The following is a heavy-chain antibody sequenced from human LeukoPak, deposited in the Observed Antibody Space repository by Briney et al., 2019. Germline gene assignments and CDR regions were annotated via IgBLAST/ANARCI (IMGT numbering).Heavy chain of an antibody. Sequence: ASVKVSCKASGYSFTGYYLHWVRRAPGQGLEWMGRIHPKTGGTNYAQNFLGRVTMTRDASISTAYMELSRLRSDDTAVYYCAAFDSTGFYYMGFDSWGQGTLVTASS. CDR1: GYSFTGYY. V-gene: IGHV1-2*06. J-gene: IGHJ4*02. CDR2: IHPKTGGT. D-gene: IGHD3-22*01. CDR3: AAFDSTGFYYMGFDS.